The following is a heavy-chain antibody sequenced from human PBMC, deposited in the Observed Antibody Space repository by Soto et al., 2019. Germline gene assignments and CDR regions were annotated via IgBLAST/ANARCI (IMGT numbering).Heavy chain of an antibody. CDR1: GYTVTAYY. D-gene: IGHD6-13*01. J-gene: IGHJ6*02. CDR3: ARMIAASGHYGMDV. Sequence: QVQLVQSGAEVKKPGASVKVSCKASGYTVTAYYVHWVRQAPGQGLEWMGWINPNSGGTNYAQKFQGWVTMTRDTSISTVYTELSRLRFDDTAVYYCARMIAASGHYGMDVWGQGTTVTVSS. CDR2: INPNSGGT. V-gene: IGHV1-2*04.